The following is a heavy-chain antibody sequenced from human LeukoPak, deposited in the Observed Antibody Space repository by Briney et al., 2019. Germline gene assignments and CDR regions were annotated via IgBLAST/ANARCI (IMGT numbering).Heavy chain of an antibody. CDR2: ISAYNGNT. Sequence: ASVKVSCKASGYTFTSYGISWVRQAPGQGLEWMGWISAYNGNTNYAQKLQGRVTMTTDTSTSTAYMELRSLRSDDTAVYYCARDYSSVVEAATPGGYWGQGTLVTVSS. CDR3: ARDYSSVVEAATPGGY. J-gene: IGHJ4*02. V-gene: IGHV1-18*01. CDR1: GYTFTSYG. D-gene: IGHD2-15*01.